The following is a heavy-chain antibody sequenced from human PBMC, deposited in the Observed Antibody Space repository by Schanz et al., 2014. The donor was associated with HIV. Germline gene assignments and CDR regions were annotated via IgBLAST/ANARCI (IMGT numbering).Heavy chain of an antibody. J-gene: IGHJ6*02. CDR2: ISWNSDSK. D-gene: IGHD4-17*01. V-gene: IGHV3-9*01. Sequence: EVQLVESGGGLVQPGRSLRLSCAASGFIFDDYAMHWARQAPGKGLEWVSGISWNSDSKGYADSVKGRFTISRDNAKNSLYLQMNSLRAEDTALYYCAKSRGDSWPYGMDVWGQGTTVTVSS. CDR1: GFIFDDYA. CDR3: AKSRGDSWPYGMDV.